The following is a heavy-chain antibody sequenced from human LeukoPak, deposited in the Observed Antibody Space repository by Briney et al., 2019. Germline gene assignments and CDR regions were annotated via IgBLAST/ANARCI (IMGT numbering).Heavy chain of an antibody. CDR1: GGSISSGNW. D-gene: IGHD3-9*01. Sequence: SETLSLTCAVSGGSISSGNWWSWVRQPPGKGLEWIGEIYHSGSTNYNPSLKSRVTISVDKSKNQFSLKLSSATAADTAVYYCARARYVNSFYAFDIWGQGTLVTVSS. CDR2: IYHSGST. CDR3: ARARYVNSFYAFDI. V-gene: IGHV4-4*02. J-gene: IGHJ3*02.